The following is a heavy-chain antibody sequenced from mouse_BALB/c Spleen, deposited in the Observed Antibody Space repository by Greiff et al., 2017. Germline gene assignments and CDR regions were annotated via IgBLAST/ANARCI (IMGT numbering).Heavy chain of an antibody. CDR2: IDPANGNT. CDR1: GFNIKDTY. D-gene: IGHD1-1*01. Sequence: LVESGAELVKPGASVKLSCTASGFNIKDTYMHWVKQRPEQGLEWIGRIDPANGNTKYDPKFQGKATITADTSSNTAYLQLSSLTSEDTAVYYCANPAYYYGSRGFDYWGQGTTLTVSS. V-gene: IGHV14-3*02. J-gene: IGHJ2*01. CDR3: ANPAYYYGSRGFDY.